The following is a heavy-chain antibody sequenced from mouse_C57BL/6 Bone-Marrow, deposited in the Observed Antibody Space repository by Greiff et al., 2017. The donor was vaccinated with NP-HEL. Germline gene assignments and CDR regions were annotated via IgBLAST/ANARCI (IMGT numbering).Heavy chain of an antibody. J-gene: IGHJ4*01. CDR2: SRNKANDYTT. V-gene: IGHV7-1*01. CDR1: GFTFSDFY. CDR3: ARGDSSGYGYYAMDY. Sequence: EVQGVESGGGLVQSGRSLRLSCATSGFTFSDFYMEWVRQAPGKGLEWIAASRNKANDYTTEYSASVKGRFIVSRDTSQSILYLQMNALRAEDTAIYYCARGDSSGYGYYAMDYWGQGTSVTVSS. D-gene: IGHD3-2*02.